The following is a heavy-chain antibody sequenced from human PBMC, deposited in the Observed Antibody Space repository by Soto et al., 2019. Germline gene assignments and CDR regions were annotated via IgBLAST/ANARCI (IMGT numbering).Heavy chain of an antibody. CDR1: GYRFISYW. CDR3: VRHGNGIPYYFDY. Sequence: EVQLVQSGAEVKKPGESLRLSCKGSGYRFISYWISWVRQRPGKGLEWVGRIDPSDSYTTYSTSFQGHVTISIDKSINTAYRQWTTLQASDTAMYYCVRHGNGIPYYFDYWGRGTLVPVSS. D-gene: IGHD1-1*01. V-gene: IGHV5-10-1*03. J-gene: IGHJ4*02. CDR2: IDPSDSYT.